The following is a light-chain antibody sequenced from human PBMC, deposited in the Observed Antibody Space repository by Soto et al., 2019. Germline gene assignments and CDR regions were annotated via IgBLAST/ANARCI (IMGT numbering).Light chain of an antibody. CDR2: SAS. CDR1: QTMRSSH. Sequence: PGERATLSCRASQTMRSSHLAWYQQKPGQAPRLLIYSASKRATGIPARFSGSGSGTDFTLTISSLEPEDFAVYYCQQRSNWPTFGQGTRLEIK. CDR3: QQRSNWPT. J-gene: IGKJ5*01. V-gene: IGKV3-11*01.